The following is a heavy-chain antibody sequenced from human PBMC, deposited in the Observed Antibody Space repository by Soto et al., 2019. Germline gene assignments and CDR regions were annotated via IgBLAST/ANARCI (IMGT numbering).Heavy chain of an antibody. CDR2: IYYSGST. CDR1: GGSISSYY. D-gene: IGHD5-12*01. Sequence: PSETLSLTCTVSGGSISSYYWSWIRQPPGKGLEWIGYIYYSGSTNYNPSLKSRVTISVDTSKNQFSLKLSSVTAADTAVYYCARADPSGYGDFDYWGQGTLVTVSS. V-gene: IGHV4-59*01. J-gene: IGHJ4*02. CDR3: ARADPSGYGDFDY.